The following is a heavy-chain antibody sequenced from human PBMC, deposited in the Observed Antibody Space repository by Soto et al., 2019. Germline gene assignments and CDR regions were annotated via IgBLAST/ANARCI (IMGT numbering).Heavy chain of an antibody. CDR1: GFSLNTSGVG. Sequence: QITLKESGPTLVKPTQTLTLTCTLSGFSLNTSGVGVGWIRQTPGEALQWIALIFWHADKRYSPSLRSRLTITKDTVKHPVVLTMTNMAPMDTATYFCAHSGPYLTTPSFYWGQGALVTVSS. J-gene: IGHJ4*02. V-gene: IGHV2-5*01. CDR3: AHSGPYLTTPSFY. CDR2: IFWHADK.